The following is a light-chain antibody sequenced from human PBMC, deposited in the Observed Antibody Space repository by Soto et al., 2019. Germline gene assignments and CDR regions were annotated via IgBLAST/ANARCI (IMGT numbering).Light chain of an antibody. V-gene: IGLV2-11*01. Sequence: QSVLTQPRSVSGSPGQSVTISCTGTSSDVGRYSYVSWYQQHPGKAPKFMIYDVSERPSGVPDRFSGSKSGDTASLTISGLQAEDEADYYCSSYAGSSNVFGTGTKGTVL. J-gene: IGLJ1*01. CDR3: SSYAGSSNV. CDR1: SSDVGRYSY. CDR2: DVS.